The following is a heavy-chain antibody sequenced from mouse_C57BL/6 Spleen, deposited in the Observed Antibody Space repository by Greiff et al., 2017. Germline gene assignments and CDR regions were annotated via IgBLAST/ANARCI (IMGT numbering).Heavy chain of an antibody. J-gene: IGHJ2*01. V-gene: IGHV5-4*01. D-gene: IGHD1-1*01. CDR3: ARGVTTVLFDY. Sequence: EVQLVESGGGLVKPGGSLKLSCAASGFTFSSYAMSWVRQTPEKRLEWVATISDGGSYTYYPDNVKGRFTISRDNAKNNLYLQMSHLKSEDTAMYYCARGVTTVLFDYWGQGTTLTVSS. CDR2: ISDGGSYT. CDR1: GFTFSSYA.